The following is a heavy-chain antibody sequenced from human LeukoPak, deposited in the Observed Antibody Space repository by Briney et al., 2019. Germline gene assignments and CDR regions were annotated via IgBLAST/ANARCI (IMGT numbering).Heavy chain of an antibody. CDR2: IYYSGST. V-gene: IGHV4-59*01. J-gene: IGHJ3*02. CDR3: ARDGIAAAGLGAFDI. Sequence: SETLSLTCTVSGGSISSYYWSWIRQPPGKGLEWIGYIYYSGSTNYNPSPKSRVTISVDTSKNQFSLKLSSVTAADTAVYYCARDGIAAAGLGAFDIWGQGTMVTVSS. CDR1: GGSISSYY. D-gene: IGHD6-13*01.